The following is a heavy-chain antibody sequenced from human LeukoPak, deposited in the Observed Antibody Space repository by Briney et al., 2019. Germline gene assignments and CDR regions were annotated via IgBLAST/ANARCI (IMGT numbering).Heavy chain of an antibody. CDR2: INTNTGNP. CDR3: ARVSELWLGGENFDY. D-gene: IGHD6-19*01. V-gene: IGHV7-4-1*02. CDR1: GYTFTSYG. J-gene: IGHJ4*02. Sequence: ASVKVSCKASGYTFTSYGISWVRQAPGQGLEWMGWINTNTGNPTYAQGFTGRFVFSLDTSVSAAYLQISSLKAEDTAVYYCARVSELWLGGENFDYWGQGTLVTVSS.